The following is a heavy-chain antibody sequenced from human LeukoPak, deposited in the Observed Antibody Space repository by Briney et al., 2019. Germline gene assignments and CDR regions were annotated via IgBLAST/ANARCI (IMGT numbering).Heavy chain of an antibody. V-gene: IGHV4-31*03. CDR3: ASGYCSSTRCNGGGAFDP. D-gene: IGHD2-2*01. J-gene: IGHJ5*02. CDR1: GGSISSGGYY. CDR2: IYYSGST. Sequence: SQTLSLTCTVSGGSISSGGYYWSWIRQHPGKGLEWIGYIYYSGSTYYNPSLKSRVTISVDTSKNQFSLKLSSVTAADTAVYYCASGYCSSTRCNGGGAFDPGGQGTLVTVSS.